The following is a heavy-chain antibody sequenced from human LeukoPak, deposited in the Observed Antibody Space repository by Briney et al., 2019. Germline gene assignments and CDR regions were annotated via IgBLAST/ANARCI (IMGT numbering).Heavy chain of an antibody. CDR1: GGSISSYY. CDR2: ISYSGST. Sequence: SETLSLTCTVSGGSISSYYWSWIRQPPGKGLEWIGYISYSGSTNFNPSLKSRVTISVDTSKNQFSLKLSSVSAADTAVYYCAREGTAGTNLNWFDPWGQGTLVTVSS. J-gene: IGHJ5*02. D-gene: IGHD1-1*01. V-gene: IGHV4-59*01. CDR3: AREGTAGTNLNWFDP.